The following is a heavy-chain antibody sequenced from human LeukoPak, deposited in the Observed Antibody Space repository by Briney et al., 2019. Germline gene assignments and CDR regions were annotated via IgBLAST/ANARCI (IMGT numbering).Heavy chain of an antibody. D-gene: IGHD4-11*01. CDR3: ARGGTTLVDY. CDR2: INHSGST. V-gene: IGHV4-34*01. Sequence: PSQTLSLTCAVYGESFSAYYWSWIRQPPGKGPEWIGDINHSGSTNYNPFLKSRVTISADTSKNQFSLELISVTAADTAVYYCARGGTTLVDYWAQGTLVTVSS. J-gene: IGHJ4*02. CDR1: GESFSAYY.